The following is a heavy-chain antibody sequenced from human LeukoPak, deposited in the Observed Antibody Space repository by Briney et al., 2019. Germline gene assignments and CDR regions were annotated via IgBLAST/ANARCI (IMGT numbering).Heavy chain of an antibody. Sequence: GGSLRLSCAASGFTFSDYYMSWIRQAPGKGVEWGSYISSSSSYTNYADSVKGRFTISRDNAKNSLYLQMNSLRAEDTAVYYCARVSLSDDSSGYSFDYWGQGTLVTASS. V-gene: IGHV3-11*05. J-gene: IGHJ4*02. CDR2: ISSSSSYT. CDR3: ARVSLSDDSSGYSFDY. CDR1: GFTFSDYY. D-gene: IGHD3-22*01.